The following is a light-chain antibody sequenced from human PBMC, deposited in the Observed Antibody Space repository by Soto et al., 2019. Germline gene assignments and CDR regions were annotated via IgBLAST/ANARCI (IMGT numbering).Light chain of an antibody. CDR2: GAS. CDR3: QQYGRSTQVT. CDR1: PSISSRY. Sequence: EVVLTQSPGTLSLSPGERATLSCRASPSISSRYLTWYQQKPGQAPRLLIYGASSRATGIPDRFSGSGSGTDFVLTITSLEPEDVAVYYGQQYGRSTQVTFGGGTKVEIK. V-gene: IGKV3-20*01. J-gene: IGKJ4*01.